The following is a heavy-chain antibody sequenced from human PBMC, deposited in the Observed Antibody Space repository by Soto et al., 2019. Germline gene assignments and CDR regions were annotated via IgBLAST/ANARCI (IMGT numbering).Heavy chain of an antibody. J-gene: IGHJ6*02. CDR1: GYTFTSTW. CDR3: ARSDEVYYYYGMDV. V-gene: IGHV1-18*04. CDR2: ISAYNGNT. Sequence: ASVKVSCKASGYTFTSTWMHWVRQAPGQGLEWMGWISAYNGNTNYVQKLQGRVTMTTDTSTSTAYMELSSLRSEDTAVYYCARSDEVYYYYGMDVWGQGTTVTVSS.